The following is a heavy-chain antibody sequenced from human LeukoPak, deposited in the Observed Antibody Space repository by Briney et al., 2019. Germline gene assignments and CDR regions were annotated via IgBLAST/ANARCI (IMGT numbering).Heavy chain of an antibody. CDR3: ARDRGWLQYIDY. CDR2: INWNGGNT. J-gene: IGHJ4*02. Sequence: PGGSLRLSCAASGFTFGDYGMSWVRQAPGKGLEWVSSINWNGGNTAYADSVKGRLTISRDTAKDSLYLQLNSLRAEDTALYYCARDRGWLQYIDYWGQGTLVTVSS. D-gene: IGHD5-24*01. V-gene: IGHV3-20*04. CDR1: GFTFGDYG.